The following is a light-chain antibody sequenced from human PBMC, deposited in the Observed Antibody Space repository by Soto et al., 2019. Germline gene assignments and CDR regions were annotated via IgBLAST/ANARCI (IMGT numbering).Light chain of an antibody. CDR2: GAS. Sequence: IVMTQSPAALSVSPGERATLSCRASQRVSSNVAWYQQKPGQAPRLLLYGASSRATGIPDRFSGSGSGTDFTLTISRLDPEDFAVYFCQQYGSSPRTFGQGTKVDIK. V-gene: IGKV3-20*01. CDR1: QRVSSN. CDR3: QQYGSSPRT. J-gene: IGKJ1*01.